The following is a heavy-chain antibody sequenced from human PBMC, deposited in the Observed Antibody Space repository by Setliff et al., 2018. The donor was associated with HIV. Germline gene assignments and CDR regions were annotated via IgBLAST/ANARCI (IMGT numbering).Heavy chain of an antibody. D-gene: IGHD2-15*01. J-gene: IGHJ4*02. CDR1: GYSFTNYW. Sequence: PGESLKISCKGSGYSFTNYWIGWVRQMPGKGLEWMGFIYPGDSDTRYSPSFQGQVTISADKSIKTAYLQWTSLKASDTAMYYCARDYCSGGSCYYEFWGQGTLVTVSS. CDR2: IYPGDSDT. CDR3: ARDYCSGGSCYYEF. V-gene: IGHV5-51*01.